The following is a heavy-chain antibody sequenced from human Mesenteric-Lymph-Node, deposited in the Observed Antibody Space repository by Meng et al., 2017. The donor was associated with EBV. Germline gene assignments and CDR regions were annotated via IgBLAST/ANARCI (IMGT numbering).Heavy chain of an antibody. V-gene: IGHV1-2*06. CDR1: GDTXTAYY. CDR3: ARVAQTYYDTLTGYYRFAENDY. J-gene: IGHJ4*02. D-gene: IGHD3-9*01. Sequence: QVQLMQSGXEVKKXXXSVKVSCXAAGDTXTAYYIHWVRQAPGQGLEWMGRINPNSGGTNYAQKFQGRVTMTRDTSISTAYMELRSLRSDDTAVYYCARVAQTYYDTLTGYYRFAENDYWGQGTLVTVSS. CDR2: INPNSGGT.